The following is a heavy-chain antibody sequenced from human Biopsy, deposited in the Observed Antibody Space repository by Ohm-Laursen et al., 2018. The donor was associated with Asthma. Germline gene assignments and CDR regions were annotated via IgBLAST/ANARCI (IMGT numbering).Heavy chain of an antibody. CDR1: GDSISSIDYY. D-gene: IGHD3-22*01. CDR3: ARDLSFYDSSGYYRRWFDP. J-gene: IGHJ5*02. V-gene: IGHV4-30-4*01. CDR2: IYNSGTT. Sequence: TLSLTCTVSGDSISSIDYYWSWIRQPPGRGLEWIGYIYNSGTTYYNPSLKSRITISKDTSKNQFSLKLSSVTAADTAVYYCARDLSFYDSSGYYRRWFDPWGQGTLVTVSP.